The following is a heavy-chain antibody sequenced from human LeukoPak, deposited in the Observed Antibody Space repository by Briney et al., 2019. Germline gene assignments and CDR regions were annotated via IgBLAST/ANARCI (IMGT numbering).Heavy chain of an antibody. CDR2: INHSGST. D-gene: IGHD2-21*01. CDR3: ARGLGGDASGHYFDS. V-gene: IGHV4-34*01. Sequence: SETLSLTCDVFGGSFKPYSWSWIRQSPGKGLEWIGEINHSGSTNYNPSLKDRLTIFLDTSKKQFSLSLRHVTAADTAVFYCARGLGGDASGHYFDSWGQGTLVTVSS. CDR1: GGSFKPYS. J-gene: IGHJ4*02.